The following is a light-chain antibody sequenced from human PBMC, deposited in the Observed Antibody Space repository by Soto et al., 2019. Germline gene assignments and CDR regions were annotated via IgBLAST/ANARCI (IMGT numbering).Light chain of an antibody. J-gene: IGLJ2*01. CDR3: SSYAGSNNVV. CDR1: SSDVGVYNY. Sequence: QSALTQPPSASGSPGQSVTISCTGTSSDVGVYNYVSWYQQHPGKAPKLLIYEVSKRPSGVHDRFSGSKAGNTASLTVSGLQAEDEADFYCSSYAGSNNVVFGGGTKLTVL. CDR2: EVS. V-gene: IGLV2-8*01.